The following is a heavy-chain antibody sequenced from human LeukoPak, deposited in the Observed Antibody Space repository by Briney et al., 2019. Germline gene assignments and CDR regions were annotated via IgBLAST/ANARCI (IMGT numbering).Heavy chain of an antibody. CDR3: AREGVGGGAFDI. V-gene: IGHV3-15*01. CDR2: IKSKTNGGIT. CDR1: GFSFSSAW. Sequence: PGGSLRLSCAAPGFSFSSAWMSWVRQAPGKGLEWVGRIKSKTNGGITDYAAPVKGRLTISRDDSKNTLYLQMDSLKTEDTAVYYCAREGVGGGAFDIWGQGTMVTVSA. D-gene: IGHD3-10*01. J-gene: IGHJ3*02.